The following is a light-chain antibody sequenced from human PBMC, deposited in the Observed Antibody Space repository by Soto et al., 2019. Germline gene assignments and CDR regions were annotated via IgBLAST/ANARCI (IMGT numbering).Light chain of an antibody. J-gene: IGKJ4*01. CDR3: QESYTSPAVS. V-gene: IGKV1-39*01. CDR2: ATS. CDR1: QNIDNY. Sequence: DIQMTQSPSSLSASLGDRVTITCRASQNIDNYLNWYQQKPEKAPKLLIYATSTLQSGVPSRFSGSGSGTEFTLTISSLQAEDFATYFCQESYTSPAVSFGGGTKVEIK.